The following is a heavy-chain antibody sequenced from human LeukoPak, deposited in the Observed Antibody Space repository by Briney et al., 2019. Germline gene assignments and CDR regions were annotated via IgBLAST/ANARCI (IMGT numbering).Heavy chain of an antibody. J-gene: IGHJ4*02. CDR1: GYTFTSYG. CDR2: ISAYNGNT. V-gene: IGHV1-18*01. D-gene: IGHD3-22*01. Sequence: AASVKVSCKASGYTFTSYGISWVRQAPGQGLEWMGWISAYNGNTNYAQKLQGRVTMTTGTSTSTAYMELRSLRSDDTAVYYCARDRGGLHYYDSSGYYYWYFDYWGQGTLVTVSS. CDR3: ARDRGGLHYYDSSGYYYWYFDY.